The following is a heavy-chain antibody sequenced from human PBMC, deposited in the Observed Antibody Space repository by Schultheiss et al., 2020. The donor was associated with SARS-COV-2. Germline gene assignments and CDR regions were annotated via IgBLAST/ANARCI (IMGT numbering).Heavy chain of an antibody. CDR2: ISYDGSNK. Sequence: GESLKISCAASGFTFSSYAMHWVRQAPGKGLEWVAVISYDGSNKYYADSVKGRFAISRDNSRNTLFLQMNNLRVEDTAIYYCATKESGHSHGFGCWGQGTLVTVSS. CDR1: GFTFSSYA. J-gene: IGHJ4*02. V-gene: IGHV3-30*09. CDR3: ATKESGHSHGFGC. D-gene: IGHD5-18*01.